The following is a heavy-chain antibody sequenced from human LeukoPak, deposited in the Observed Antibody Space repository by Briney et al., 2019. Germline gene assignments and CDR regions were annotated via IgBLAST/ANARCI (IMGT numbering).Heavy chain of an antibody. CDR3: VRLVNFWSGFAD. J-gene: IGHJ4*02. CDR2: IYPSDSDT. V-gene: IGHV5-51*01. Sequence: GESLKISFKGSGYSFTTYWIGWVRQMPGKGLEWMGIIYPSDSDTRYSPSFQGQVTISADKSISTAYLQWSSLKASDTAMYYCVRLVNFWSGFADWGQGTLVTVSS. CDR1: GYSFTTYW. D-gene: IGHD3-3*01.